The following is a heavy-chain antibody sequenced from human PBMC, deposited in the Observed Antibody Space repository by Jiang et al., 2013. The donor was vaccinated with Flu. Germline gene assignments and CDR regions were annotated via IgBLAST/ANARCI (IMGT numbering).Heavy chain of an antibody. Sequence: SFDGATQFYAPSVKGRLTISRDNSKDTLFLQMDSLRPEDTAVYYCVRSPQLLFNLDFWGQGTLVTVSS. J-gene: IGHJ4*02. V-gene: IGHV3-30-3*01. D-gene: IGHD4-23*01. CDR3: VRSPQLLFNLDF. CDR2: SFDGATQ.